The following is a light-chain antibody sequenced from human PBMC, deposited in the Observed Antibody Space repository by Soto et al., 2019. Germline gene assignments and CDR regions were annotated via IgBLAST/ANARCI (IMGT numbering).Light chain of an antibody. J-gene: IGLJ2*01. V-gene: IGLV2-23*01. CDR2: EGN. CDR3: CSYAGQRVV. Sequence: QSALTQPASVSGSPGQSITISCTYNLVSWYQQHPGKAHQLMTYEGNKRPSGVSNRFSGSKSGNTAPLTISGLQAEDEADYYCCSYAGQRVVFGGATHLTVL. CDR1: NL.